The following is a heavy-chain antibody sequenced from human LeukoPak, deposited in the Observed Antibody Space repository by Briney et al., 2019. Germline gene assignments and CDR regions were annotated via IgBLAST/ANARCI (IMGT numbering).Heavy chain of an antibody. CDR3: ARAEGGGPYDAFDI. CDR1: GGSISSGDYY. J-gene: IGHJ3*02. D-gene: IGHD3-16*01. Sequence: SETLSLTCTVSGGSISSGDYYWSWIRQPPGKGLEWIGYIYYSGSTYYNPSLKSRVTISVDTSKNQFSLKLSSVTAADTAVYYCARAEGGGPYDAFDIWGQGTMVTVSS. CDR2: IYYSGST. V-gene: IGHV4-30-4*08.